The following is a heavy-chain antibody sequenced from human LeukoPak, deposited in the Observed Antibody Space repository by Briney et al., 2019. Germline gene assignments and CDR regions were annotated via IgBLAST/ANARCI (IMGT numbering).Heavy chain of an antibody. D-gene: IGHD4-17*01. J-gene: IGHJ4*02. CDR2: INPNSGGT. CDR1: GYTFTGYY. CDR3: ARLHLNDYGDNMGFDY. V-gene: IGHV1-2*02. Sequence: ASVKVSCKASGYTFTGYYMHWVRQAPGQGLEWMGWINPNSGGTNYAQKFQGRVTMTRDTSISTAYMELSRLRSDDTAVYYCARLHLNDYGDNMGFDYRGQGTLVTVSS.